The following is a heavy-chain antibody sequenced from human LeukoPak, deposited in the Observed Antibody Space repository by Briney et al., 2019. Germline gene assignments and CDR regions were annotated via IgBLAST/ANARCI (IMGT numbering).Heavy chain of an antibody. D-gene: IGHD5-12*01. V-gene: IGHV3-30-3*02. CDR1: GFAFSAYI. CDR2: KSYDGGIE. CDR3: ATESYYHDVSGYHTRPDY. J-gene: IGHJ4*02. Sequence: GGSLRLSCATSGFAFSAYIMHWVRQAPGRGLEWVAVKSYDGGIEYYADSVKGRFTISRDESKSTLYLQMNSLRDEDTAVYYCATESYYHDVSGYHTRPDYWGRGTQVTVSS.